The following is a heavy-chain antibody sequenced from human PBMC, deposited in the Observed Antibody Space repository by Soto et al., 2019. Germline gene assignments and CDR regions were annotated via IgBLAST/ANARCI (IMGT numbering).Heavy chain of an antibody. J-gene: IGHJ4*02. D-gene: IGHD6-19*01. Sequence: EVQLVESGGGLVKPGGSLRLSCAASGFTFSSYSMNWVRQAPGKGLEWVSSISSSSSYIYYADSVKGLFTISRDNAKNSLYLQMNSRRAEDTAVDYCASDHSSGWYFRRAYWGQGTLVTVSS. CDR2: ISSSSSYI. V-gene: IGHV3-21*01. CDR1: GFTFSSYS. CDR3: ASDHSSGWYFRRAY.